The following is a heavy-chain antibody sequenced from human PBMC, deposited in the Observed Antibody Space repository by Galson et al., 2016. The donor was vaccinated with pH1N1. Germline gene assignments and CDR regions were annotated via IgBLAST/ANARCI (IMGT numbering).Heavy chain of an antibody. CDR2: TNQDGSQK. D-gene: IGHD6-13*01. J-gene: IGHJ4*02. CDR1: GFIFSDHW. V-gene: IGHV3-7*01. Sequence: SLRLSCAASGFIFSDHWMSWVRQAPDKGLEWVANTNQDGSQKYYVDSVRGRFTISRDNAKNSVSLQMNSLRPDDTGVHYCVRAIGAAASFWGQGTLVTVSS. CDR3: VRAIGAAASF.